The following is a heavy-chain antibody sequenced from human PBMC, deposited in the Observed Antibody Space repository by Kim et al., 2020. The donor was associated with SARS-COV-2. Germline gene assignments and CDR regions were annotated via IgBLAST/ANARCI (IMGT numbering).Heavy chain of an antibody. Sequence: GGSLRLSCAASGFTVRSYEMNGVRQAPGKGLEWVSYISSSGSTIYYADSVKGRFTISRDNAKNSLYLQMNSLRAEDTAVYYCARDSPDSNPLHYYYYGMDVWGQGTTVTVSS. D-gene: IGHD4-4*01. CDR1: GFTVRSYE. J-gene: IGHJ6*02. CDR2: ISSSGSTI. CDR3: ARDSPDSNPLHYYYYGMDV. V-gene: IGHV3-48*03.